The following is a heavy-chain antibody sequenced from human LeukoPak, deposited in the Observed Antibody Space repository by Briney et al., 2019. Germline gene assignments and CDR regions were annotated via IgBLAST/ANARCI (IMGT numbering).Heavy chain of an antibody. V-gene: IGHV3-48*03. J-gene: IGHJ4*02. CDR1: GFTFSNYE. D-gene: IGHD3-22*01. CDR3: AREEDYDGSGSYGPFDY. CDR2: ISSSGSTI. Sequence: GGSLTLSCVASGFTFSNYEMNWVRQAPGKGLEWVSYISSSGSTIYYADSVKGRFTISRHNAKNSLYLQMNSLRAEDTAVYYCAREEDYDGSGSYGPFDYWGQGTLVTVSS.